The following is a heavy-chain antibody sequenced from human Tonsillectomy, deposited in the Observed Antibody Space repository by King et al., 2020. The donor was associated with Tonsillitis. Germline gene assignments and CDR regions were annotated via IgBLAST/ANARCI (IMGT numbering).Heavy chain of an antibody. Sequence: QLVQSGGGLVQPGGSLRLSCAASGFTFSSYAMSWVRQAPGKGLEWVSGISSSGDSTYYADSVKGRFAISRDNSKKTLYLQMNSLRAEDTAVYYCAKDRVVTVFGGGGPEVVEYWGQGTLVTVSS. V-gene: IGHV3-23*04. CDR2: ISSSGDST. CDR3: AKDRVVTVFGGGGPEVVEY. D-gene: IGHD2-15*01. J-gene: IGHJ4*02. CDR1: GFTFSSYA.